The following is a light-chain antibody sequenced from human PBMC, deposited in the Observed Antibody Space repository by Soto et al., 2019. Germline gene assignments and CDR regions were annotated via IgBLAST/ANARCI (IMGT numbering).Light chain of an antibody. Sequence: QSVLTQPPSASGTPGQRVTISCSGSSSNVGSNTVNWYQQLPGTAPKLLIYSSNQRPSGVPDRFSASQSGTSASLAISVLQSEGEADYYCAAWDDSQNGYVFGTGTKVTVL. J-gene: IGLJ1*01. CDR3: AAWDDSQNGYV. CDR1: SSNVGSNT. CDR2: SSN. V-gene: IGLV1-44*01.